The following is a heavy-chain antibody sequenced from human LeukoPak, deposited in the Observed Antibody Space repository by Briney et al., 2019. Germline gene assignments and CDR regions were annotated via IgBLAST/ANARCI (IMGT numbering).Heavy chain of an antibody. CDR3: ARLGLYDGYTHDS. D-gene: IGHD5-24*01. CDR1: GGSISSYY. CDR2: IYYSGST. Sequence: SETLSLTCTVSGGSISSYYWSWIRQPPGKGLEWIGYIYYSGSTNYNPSLKSRVTISVDTSKNHFSLDLRSVTAADTAVYFCARLGLYDGYTHDSWGQGTLVTVSS. V-gene: IGHV4-59*08. J-gene: IGHJ4*02.